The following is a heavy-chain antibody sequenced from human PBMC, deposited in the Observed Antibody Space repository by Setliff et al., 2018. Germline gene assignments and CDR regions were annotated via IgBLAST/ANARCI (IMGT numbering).Heavy chain of an antibody. J-gene: IGHJ5*01. CDR1: GFTFSRYG. V-gene: IGHV3-21*06. CDR2: ISSSTSYV. D-gene: IGHD2-2*01. CDR3: ARDPSEGRVGNWFES. Sequence: GGSLRLSCAASGFTFSRYGMNWLRQAPGKGLEWVASISSSTSYVYYADSVKGRFSTSRDNAKNILYLEMYALRTEDTAVYYCARDPSEGRVGNWFESWGQGTLVTVSS.